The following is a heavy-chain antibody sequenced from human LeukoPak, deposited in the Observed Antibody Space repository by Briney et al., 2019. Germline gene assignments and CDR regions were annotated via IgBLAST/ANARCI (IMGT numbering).Heavy chain of an antibody. CDR1: GFTFSSYA. J-gene: IGHJ4*02. V-gene: IGHV3-30*04. CDR3: AKDPRTGYSSSWLYYFDY. Sequence: GGSLRLSCAASGFTFSSYAMHWVRQAPGKGLEWVAVISYDGSNKYYADSVKGRFTISRDNSKNTLYLQMNSLRAEDTAVYYCAKDPRTGYSSSWLYYFDYWGQGTLVTVSP. CDR2: ISYDGSNK. D-gene: IGHD6-13*01.